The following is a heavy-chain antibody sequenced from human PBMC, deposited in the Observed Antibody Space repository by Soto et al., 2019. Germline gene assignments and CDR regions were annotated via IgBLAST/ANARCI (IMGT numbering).Heavy chain of an antibody. J-gene: IGHJ4*02. CDR3: PRVPYCSSASCYRYFDN. D-gene: IGHD2-2*02. CDR2: ISSDGSST. Sequence: EVQLVESGGGLVQPGGSLRLSCAASGFTLSSYWMHWARQAPGKGLVWVSRISSDGSSTNYADSVKGRFPISRDNAKNTLHLQITSLRVEDTAVYYCPRVPYCSSASCYRYFDNWGQGTLVTVSS. V-gene: IGHV3-74*01. CDR1: GFTLSSYW.